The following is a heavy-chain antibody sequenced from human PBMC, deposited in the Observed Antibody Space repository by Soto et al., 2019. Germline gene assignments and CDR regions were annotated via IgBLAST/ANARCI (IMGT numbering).Heavy chain of an antibody. CDR3: ARGRLPSATAFFDS. V-gene: IGHV3-33*01. CDR2: IWYDGRNK. J-gene: IGHJ4*02. D-gene: IGHD2-15*01. CDR1: GFIFSSYA. Sequence: QVQLVESGGGVVQPGRSLRLSCEASGFIFSSYAIHWVRQAPGKGLEWVAIIWYDGRNKYYADSVKGRFSISRDNSKNTLYLQMDSLRAEDTAVYYCARGRLPSATAFFDSWGQGTRVIVSS.